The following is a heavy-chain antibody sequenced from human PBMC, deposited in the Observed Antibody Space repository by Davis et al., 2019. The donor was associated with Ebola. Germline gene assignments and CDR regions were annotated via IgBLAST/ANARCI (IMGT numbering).Heavy chain of an antibody. D-gene: IGHD2-15*01. Sequence: ASVKVSCKASGYTFTGYYMHWVRQAPGQGLEWMGWINPNSGGTNYAQKFQGRVTMTRDTSISTAYMELSRLRSDDTAVYYCARAGCSGGSCSAYYYYYYGMDVWGQGTTVTVSS. CDR1: GYTFTGYY. J-gene: IGHJ6*02. V-gene: IGHV1-2*02. CDR2: INPNSGGT. CDR3: ARAGCSGGSCSAYYYYYYGMDV.